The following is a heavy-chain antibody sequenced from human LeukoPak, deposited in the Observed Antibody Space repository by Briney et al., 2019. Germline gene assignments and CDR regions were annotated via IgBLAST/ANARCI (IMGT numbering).Heavy chain of an antibody. CDR2: IIPIFGTA. J-gene: IGHJ4*02. D-gene: IGHD5-18*01. CDR3: ASGKRGYSYGYPQFDY. V-gene: IGHV1-69*13. CDR1: GGTFSSYA. Sequence: SVKVSCKASGGTFSSYAISWVRRAPGQGLEWMGGIIPIFGTANYAQKFQGRVTITADESTSTAYMELSSLRSEDTAVYYCASGKRGYSYGYPQFDYWGQGTLVTVSS.